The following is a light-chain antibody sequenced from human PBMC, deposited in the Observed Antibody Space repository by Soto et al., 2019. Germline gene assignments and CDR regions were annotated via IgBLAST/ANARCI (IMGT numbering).Light chain of an antibody. CDR1: QDISNY. CDR2: DAS. Sequence: IQMSQSPSSLSASVGDRVTITCQASQDISNYLNWYQQKPGKTPKLLIYDASNLETGVPSRFSGNGSGTDFTFAISSLQPEDISTYYCQQYDNPPLTFGGGTKVESK. J-gene: IGKJ4*01. CDR3: QQYDNPPLT. V-gene: IGKV1-33*01.